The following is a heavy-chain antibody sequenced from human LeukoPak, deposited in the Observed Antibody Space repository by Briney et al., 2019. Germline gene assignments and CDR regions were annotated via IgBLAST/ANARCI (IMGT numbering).Heavy chain of an antibody. Sequence: SETLSLTCTVSGGSISSSTYYWSWIRQHPGKGLERIGCIYYSGSTYYNPSLKSRVTISVDTSQNQFSLKLSSVTAADTAVYYCARGLKDGTTSYYMDVWGKGTTVTVSS. CDR1: GGSISSSTYY. CDR3: ARGLKDGTTSYYMDV. V-gene: IGHV4-31*03. J-gene: IGHJ6*03. CDR2: IYYSGST. D-gene: IGHD1-7*01.